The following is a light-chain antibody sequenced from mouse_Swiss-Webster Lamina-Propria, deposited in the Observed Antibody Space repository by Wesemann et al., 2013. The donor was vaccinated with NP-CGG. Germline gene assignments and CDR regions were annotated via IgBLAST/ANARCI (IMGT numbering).Light chain of an antibody. CDR3: HQWSSYPFT. J-gene: IGKJ4*01. V-gene: IGKV4-79*01. CDR1: SSVSSSY. CDR2: STS. Sequence: QIVLTQSPAIMSASPGEKVTLTCSASSSVSSSYLYWYQQKPGSSPKLWIYSTSNLASGVPARFSGSGSGTSYSLTISSMEAEDAASLLSRHQWSSYPFTFGSGTKLEIK.